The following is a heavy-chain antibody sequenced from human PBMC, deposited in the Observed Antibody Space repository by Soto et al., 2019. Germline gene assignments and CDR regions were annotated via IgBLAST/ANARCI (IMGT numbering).Heavy chain of an antibody. J-gene: IGHJ4*02. CDR2: INHSGST. V-gene: IGHV4-34*01. Sequence: QVQLQQWGAGLLKPSETLSLTCAVYGGSFSGYYWSWIRQPPGKGLEWIGEINHSGSTNYNPSLKGRGTISVDTSKNQCSLKLSSVTAADTAVYYCARERGGSYYVDYWGQGTLVTVSS. D-gene: IGHD1-26*01. CDR1: GGSFSGYY. CDR3: ARERGGSYYVDY.